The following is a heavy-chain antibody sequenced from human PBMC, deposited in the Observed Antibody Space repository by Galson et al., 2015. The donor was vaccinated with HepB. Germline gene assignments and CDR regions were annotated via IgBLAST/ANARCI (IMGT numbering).Heavy chain of an antibody. D-gene: IGHD3-22*01. CDR2: IYSGTST. V-gene: IGHV3-53*04. CDR1: GFTVSSNY. CDR3: ARGPRYYYDSSGPGYFDY. J-gene: IGHJ4*02. Sequence: SLRLSCAASGFTVSSNYMSWVRQAPGKGLEWVSIIYSGTSTYYADSVRGRFTISRHNFKNTLYLQMNSLRAEDTAAYYCARGPRYYYDSSGPGYFDYWGQGTLVTVSS.